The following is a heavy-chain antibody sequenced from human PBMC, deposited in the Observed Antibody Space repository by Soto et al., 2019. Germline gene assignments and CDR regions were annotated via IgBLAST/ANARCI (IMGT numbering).Heavy chain of an antibody. CDR3: ARDSDAEGLIYGSGRSPYYIDY. V-gene: IGHV4-4*07. D-gene: IGHD3-10*01. CDR2: IYTSGST. Sequence: SETLSLTCTVSGGSISSYYWSWIRQPAGKGLEWIGRIYTSGSTNYNPSLKSRVTMSVDTSKNQFSLKLSSVTAADTAVYYCARDSDAEGLIYGSGRSPYYIDYWGPGLLVTVSS. CDR1: GGSISSYY. J-gene: IGHJ4*02.